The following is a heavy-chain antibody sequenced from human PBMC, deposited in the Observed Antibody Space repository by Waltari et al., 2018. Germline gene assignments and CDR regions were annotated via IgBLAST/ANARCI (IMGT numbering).Heavy chain of an antibody. J-gene: IGHJ4*02. D-gene: IGHD2-8*01. Sequence: QVQLQQWGAGLLKPSETLSLTCAVYGGSFSGYYWSWIRQPPGKGLEWIGEINHSGSTNYNPSLKSRVTISVDTSKNQFSLKLSSVTAADTAVYYCARITGSRYAIRKRYYFDYWGQGTLVTVSS. CDR3: ARITGSRYAIRKRYYFDY. CDR1: GGSFSGYY. V-gene: IGHV4-34*01. CDR2: INHSGST.